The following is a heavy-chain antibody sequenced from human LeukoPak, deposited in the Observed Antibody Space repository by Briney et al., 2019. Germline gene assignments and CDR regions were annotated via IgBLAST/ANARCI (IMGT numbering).Heavy chain of an antibody. CDR2: INHSGST. Sequence: PSETLSLTCTVSGGSISSSSYYWGWIRQPPGKGLEWIGEINHSGSTYYNPSLKSRVTISVDTSKNQFSLKLSSVTAADTAVYYCARVRWYSSGWYNWFDPWGQGTLVTVSS. D-gene: IGHD6-19*01. CDR1: GGSISSSSYY. CDR3: ARVRWYSSGWYNWFDP. V-gene: IGHV4-39*07. J-gene: IGHJ5*02.